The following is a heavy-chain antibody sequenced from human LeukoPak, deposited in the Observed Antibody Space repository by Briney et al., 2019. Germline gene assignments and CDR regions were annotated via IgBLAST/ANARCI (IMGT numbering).Heavy chain of an antibody. CDR2: ISYDGSNK. J-gene: IGHJ4*02. V-gene: IGHV3-30*01. CDR1: GFTFSSYA. Sequence: PGRSLRLSCAASGFTFSSYAMHWVRQAPGKGLEWVAVISYDGSNKYYADSVKGRFTISRDNSKNTLYLQMNSLRAEDTAVYYCARDPLYWGRGTLVTVSS. CDR3: ARDPLY.